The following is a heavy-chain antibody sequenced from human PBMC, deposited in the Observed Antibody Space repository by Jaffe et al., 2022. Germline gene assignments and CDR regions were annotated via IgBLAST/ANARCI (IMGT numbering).Heavy chain of an antibody. CDR2: IYYSGST. D-gene: IGHD4-17*01. CDR1: GGSVSSGSYY. CDR3: ARETLPVGGDYTYYFDY. Sequence: QVQLQESGPGLVKPSETLSLTCTVSGGSVSSGSYYWSWIRQPPGKGLEWIGYIYYSGSTNYNPSLKSRVTISVDTSKNQFSLKLSSVTAADTAVYYCARETLPVGGDYTYYFDYWGQGTLVTVSS. V-gene: IGHV4-61*01. J-gene: IGHJ4*02.